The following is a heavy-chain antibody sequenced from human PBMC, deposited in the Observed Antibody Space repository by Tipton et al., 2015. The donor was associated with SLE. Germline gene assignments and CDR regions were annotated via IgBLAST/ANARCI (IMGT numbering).Heavy chain of an antibody. D-gene: IGHD3-22*01. Sequence: TLSLTCAVYGESFSGYYWSWIRQPPGKGLEWIGEISPSVSTNYNPSLKSRVTISVDTSKNQYSLKLNSVIAADTAVYYCVRSAPDSSAYPTFFDYWGQGTPVTVS. CDR3: VRSAPDSSAYPTFFDY. J-gene: IGHJ4*02. CDR1: GESFSGYY. CDR2: ISPSVST. V-gene: IGHV4-34*01.